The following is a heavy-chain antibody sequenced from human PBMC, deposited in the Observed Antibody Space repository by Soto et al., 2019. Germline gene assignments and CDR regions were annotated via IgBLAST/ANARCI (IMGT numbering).Heavy chain of an antibody. CDR2: IIPIFGTA. CDR3: AREKVATADYYYYYGMDV. D-gene: IGHD5-12*01. Sequence: SVKVSCKASGGTFSSYAISWVRQAPGQRLEWMGGIIPIFGTANYAQKFQGRVTITADESTSTAYMELSSLRSEDTAVYYCAREKVATADYYYYYGMDVWGQGTTVTVSS. CDR1: GGTFSSYA. J-gene: IGHJ6*02. V-gene: IGHV1-69*13.